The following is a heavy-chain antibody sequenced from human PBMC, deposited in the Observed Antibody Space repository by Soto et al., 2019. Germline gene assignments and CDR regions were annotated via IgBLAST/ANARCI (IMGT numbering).Heavy chain of an antibody. CDR2: IIPIFGTA. CDR3: ATSAEMATISYFDY. D-gene: IGHD5-12*01. V-gene: IGHV1-69*13. Sequence: SVKVSCKASGGTFSSYAISWLRQAPGQGLEWMGGIIPIFGTANYAQKFQGRVTITADESTSTAYMELSSLRSEDTAVYYCATSAEMATISYFDYWGQGTLGTVSS. CDR1: GGTFSSYA. J-gene: IGHJ4*02.